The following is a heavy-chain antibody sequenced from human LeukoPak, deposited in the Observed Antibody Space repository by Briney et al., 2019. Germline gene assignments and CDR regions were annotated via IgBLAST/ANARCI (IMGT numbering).Heavy chain of an antibody. Sequence: GGSLRLSCAASGFTFSSYSMSWVRQAPGKGLEWVSYIRSSGSPIYYADSVRGRFTISRDNAKNPLYLQMNSLRDEDTAVYYCVRDPDALDFWGQGTPVTVSS. CDR2: IRSSGSPI. CDR1: GFTFSSYS. CDR3: VRDPDALDF. J-gene: IGHJ4*02. V-gene: IGHV3-48*02.